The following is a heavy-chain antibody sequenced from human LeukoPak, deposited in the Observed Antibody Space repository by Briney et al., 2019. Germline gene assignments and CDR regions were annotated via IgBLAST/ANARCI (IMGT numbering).Heavy chain of an antibody. V-gene: IGHV4-34*01. J-gene: IGHJ2*01. CDR2: VNHGEST. CDR3: ARRGMNWDYVWYFDL. Sequence: SETLSLTCAVYGDSFSGYYWTWIRQPPGKGLEWIGEVNHGESTTYNPSLRSRVTISVDTPKNQFSLKLNSVTAADTAVYYCARRGMNWDYVWYFDLWGRGTLVTVSS. D-gene: IGHD1-7*01. CDR1: GDSFSGYY.